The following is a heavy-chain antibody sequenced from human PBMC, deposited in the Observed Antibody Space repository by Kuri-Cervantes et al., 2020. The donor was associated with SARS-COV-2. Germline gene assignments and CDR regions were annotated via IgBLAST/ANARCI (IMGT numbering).Heavy chain of an antibody. Sequence: GSLRLSCTVSGGSISSYYWSWIRQPPGKGLEWIGYIYYSGSTNYNPSLKSRVTISVDTSKNQFSLKLSSVTAADTAVYYCARYSSSDRGHYFDYWGQGTLVTVPS. CDR3: ARYSSSDRGHYFDY. J-gene: IGHJ4*02. CDR2: IYYSGST. V-gene: IGHV4-59*01. CDR1: GGSISSYY. D-gene: IGHD6-6*01.